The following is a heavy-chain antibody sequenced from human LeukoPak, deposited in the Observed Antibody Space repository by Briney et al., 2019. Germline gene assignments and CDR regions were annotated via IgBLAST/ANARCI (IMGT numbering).Heavy chain of an antibody. CDR2: IKSKTDGGTT. CDR1: GFTFINAW. Sequence: GGSLRLSCAASGFTFINAWMNWVRQAPGKGLEWVGRIKSKTDGGTTDYAAPVKGRFTISRDDSKNTLYLQMDSLRAEDTAVYYCARVTGFFHYDSGRYVGHDAFDFWGRGTMVTVSS. D-gene: IGHD3-22*01. CDR3: ARVTGFFHYDSGRYVGHDAFDF. J-gene: IGHJ3*01. V-gene: IGHV3-15*01.